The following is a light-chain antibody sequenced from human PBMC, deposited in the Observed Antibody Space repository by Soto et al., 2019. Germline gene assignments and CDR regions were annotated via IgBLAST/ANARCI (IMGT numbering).Light chain of an antibody. CDR3: QQYGSPSPWT. CDR1: QSSSSW. CDR2: KAS. J-gene: IGKJ1*01. V-gene: IGKV1-5*03. Sequence: DIQMTQSPSTLSASVGDRVTITCRASQSSSSWLAWYHQKPGKDPKLLIYKASSLATGVPSRFSGSGSGTKFTRIISSVQQGDFASYYCQQYGSPSPWTFGQGTKVELK.